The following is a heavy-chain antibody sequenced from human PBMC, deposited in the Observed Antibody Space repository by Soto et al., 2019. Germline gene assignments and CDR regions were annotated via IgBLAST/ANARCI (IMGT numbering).Heavy chain of an antibody. Sequence: QVQLVESGGGVVQPGRSLRLSCAASGFTFSLYGMHWVRQAPGKGLEWVAVIWDDGSNKYYAESVKGRFTISRDNSKNTLYLQMNSLRVEDTAVYYCARNSRVAPEGTGYWGQGTLVTVSS. D-gene: IGHD5-12*01. V-gene: IGHV3-33*01. CDR3: ARNSRVAPEGTGY. CDR1: GFTFSLYG. J-gene: IGHJ4*02. CDR2: IWDDGSNK.